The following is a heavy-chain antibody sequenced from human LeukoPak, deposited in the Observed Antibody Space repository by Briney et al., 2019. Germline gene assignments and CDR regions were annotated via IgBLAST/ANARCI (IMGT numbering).Heavy chain of an antibody. D-gene: IGHD1-26*01. V-gene: IGHV3-21*01. CDR1: GFSFAKYN. J-gene: IGHJ4*02. Sequence: GESLRVSCAASGFSFAKYNMNWVRQAPGKGLEWVSSIGTSSRYTYYEDSLQGRFTISRDDATSSLHLQMDSLRAEDTAVYYCVRDRSYSGSPPGVVYLDYWGQGIMVAVSS. CDR2: IGTSSRYT. CDR3: VRDRSYSGSPPGVVYLDY.